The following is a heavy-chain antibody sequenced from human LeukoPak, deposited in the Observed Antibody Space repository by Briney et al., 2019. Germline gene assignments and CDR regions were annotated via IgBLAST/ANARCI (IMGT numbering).Heavy chain of an antibody. J-gene: IGHJ4*02. Sequence: GGSLRLSCAASGFTFDDYGMSWVRQAPGKGLEWVSGINWSGGSAAYADSVKGRFTISRDNAKNTLYLQMNSLRAEDTAVYYCARRAGAYSHPYDYWGQGTLVTVSS. CDR2: INWSGGSA. CDR1: GFTFDDYG. V-gene: IGHV3-20*04. CDR3: ARRAGAYSHPYDY. D-gene: IGHD4/OR15-4a*01.